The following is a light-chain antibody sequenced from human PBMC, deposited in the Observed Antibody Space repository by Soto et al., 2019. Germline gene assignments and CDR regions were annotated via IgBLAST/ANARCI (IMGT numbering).Light chain of an antibody. CDR3: LQLKSYPFT. CDR1: ESVSTN. CDR2: GAS. Sequence: IALTQSPAALSLAPLEGVLLXRRASESVSTNIDWYQQKPGQAPRLLIYGASTRATGIPARFSGSGSGTEFTLTISSLQPEEFATYYCLQLKSYPFTFGGGPRWIS. V-gene: IGKV3-15*01. J-gene: IGKJ4*01.